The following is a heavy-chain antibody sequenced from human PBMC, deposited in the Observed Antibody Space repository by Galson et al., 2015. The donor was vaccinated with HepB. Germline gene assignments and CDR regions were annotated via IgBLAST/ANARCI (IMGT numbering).Heavy chain of an antibody. Sequence: SVKVSCKASGYTFTSYAMHWVRQAPGQRLEWMGWINAGNGNTKYSQKFQGRVTITRDTSASTAYMELSSLRSEDTAVYYCARVRRWFGESIDYWGQGTLVTVSS. D-gene: IGHD3-10*01. J-gene: IGHJ4*02. CDR1: GYTFTSYA. CDR3: ARVRRWFGESIDY. V-gene: IGHV1-3*01. CDR2: INAGNGNT.